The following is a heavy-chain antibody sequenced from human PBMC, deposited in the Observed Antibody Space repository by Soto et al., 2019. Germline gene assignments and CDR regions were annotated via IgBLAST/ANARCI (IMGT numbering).Heavy chain of an antibody. J-gene: IGHJ4*02. V-gene: IGHV3-30*18. CDR1: GFTFSSYG. Sequence: QVQLVESGGGVVQPGRSLRLSCAASGFTFSSYGMHWVRQAPGKGLEWVAVISYDGSNKYYADSVKGRFTISRDNSKNTLYLQMNSLRAEDPAVYYCAKDPGGDYPFDYWGQGTLVTVSS. CDR3: AKDPGGDYPFDY. D-gene: IGHD4-17*01. CDR2: ISYDGSNK.